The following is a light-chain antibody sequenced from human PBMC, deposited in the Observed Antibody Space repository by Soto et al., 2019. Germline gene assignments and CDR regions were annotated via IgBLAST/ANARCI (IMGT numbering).Light chain of an antibody. Sequence: QSALTQPASVSASPGQSITISCTGTSSDVGSYNLVSWYQHHPGKAPKLMIYEVSERPSGISNRFSGSKSGNTASLTISGLQAEDEADYYCCSYAVSNNGVFGGGTKLTVL. CDR2: EVS. V-gene: IGLV2-23*02. CDR3: CSYAVSNNGV. J-gene: IGLJ3*02. CDR1: SSDVGSYNL.